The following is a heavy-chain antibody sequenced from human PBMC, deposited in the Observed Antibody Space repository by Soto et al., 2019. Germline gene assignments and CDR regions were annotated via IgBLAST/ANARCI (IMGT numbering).Heavy chain of an antibody. J-gene: IGHJ4*02. Sequence: EVQLVESGGGLVKPGGSLRLSCAASGFTFSSYSMNWVRQAPGKGLEWVSSISSSSSYIYYADSVKGRFTISRDNAKNSMYLQMNSRRDEDTAVYYCARGSGDDYVWVSYRFSPRRYFDYWGQGTLVTVSS. CDR3: ARGSGDDYVWVSYRFSPRRYFDY. D-gene: IGHD3-16*02. CDR1: GFTFSSYS. V-gene: IGHV3-21*01. CDR2: ISSSSSYI.